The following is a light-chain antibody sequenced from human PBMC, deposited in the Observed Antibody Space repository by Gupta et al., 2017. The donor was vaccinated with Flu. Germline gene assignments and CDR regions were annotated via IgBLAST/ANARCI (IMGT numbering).Light chain of an antibody. CDR3: SSYTGSGTV. CDR2: EVS. V-gene: IGLV2-14*01. J-gene: IGLJ3*02. Sequence: QSALTQPASVSGSPGQSITISCTGTSSDIGAYNYVSWYQQHPNNAPRLMIYEVSNRPSGVSNRFSGSKSGNTASLTISGLQAEDEADYYCSSYTGSGTVFGGGTKVAVL. CDR1: SSDIGAYNY.